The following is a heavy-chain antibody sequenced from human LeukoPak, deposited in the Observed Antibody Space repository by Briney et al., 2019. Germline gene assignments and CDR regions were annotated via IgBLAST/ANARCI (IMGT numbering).Heavy chain of an antibody. Sequence: SVTVSCTTSGDTFSRYAISWVRQAPGQGLEWMGGIIPVFGTTNYAQKFQGRVTITADESTSTAYMELSSLRSEDTAVCYCASQGGYYFDYWGQGTLVTVSS. CDR2: IIPVFGTT. J-gene: IGHJ4*02. D-gene: IGHD3-16*01. CDR1: GDTFSRYA. V-gene: IGHV1-69*13. CDR3: ASQGGYYFDY.